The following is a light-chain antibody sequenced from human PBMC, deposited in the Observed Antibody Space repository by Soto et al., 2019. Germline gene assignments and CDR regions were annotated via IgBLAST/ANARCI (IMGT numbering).Light chain of an antibody. CDR3: QQYGSSPGT. V-gene: IGKV3-20*01. CDR2: GAS. CDR1: QSVSSSY. Sequence: EIVLTQSPGSLSLSPGERGTLSWRASQSVSSSYLAWYQQKPGQAPRLLIYGASSRATGIPDRFSGSGSGTDFTLTISKLEPEDFAVYYCQQYGSSPGTFGQGTKVEIK. J-gene: IGKJ1*01.